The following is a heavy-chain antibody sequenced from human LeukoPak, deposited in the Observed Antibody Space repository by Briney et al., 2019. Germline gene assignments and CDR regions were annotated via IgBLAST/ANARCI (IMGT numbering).Heavy chain of an antibody. CDR2: IDVRGDSI. J-gene: IGHJ6*03. CDR3: AREDNVWNLLYNYYMDV. Sequence: GGSLRLSCAASGFIFSDYYMTWIRQAPGKGLEWVADIDVRGDSILYADSVKGRFTISRDSAKNSLYLQMNSLRAEDTAVYYCAREDNVWNLLYNYYMDVWGKGTTVTVSS. CDR1: GFIFSDYY. D-gene: IGHD1-1*01. V-gene: IGHV3-11*01.